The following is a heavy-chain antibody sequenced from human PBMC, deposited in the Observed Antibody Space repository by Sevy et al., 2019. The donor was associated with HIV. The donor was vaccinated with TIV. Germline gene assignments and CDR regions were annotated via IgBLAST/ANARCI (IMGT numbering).Heavy chain of an antibody. Sequence: SETLSLMCTVSGGYISNYYWSWIRQPPGKGLEWIGYMYSGGSTNCNPSLSSRITMSVDTSKNLFSLKLTSVTAADTAVYYCARVATMAGTVDSWGQGTLVTVSS. CDR2: MYSGGST. D-gene: IGHD1-1*01. CDR1: GGYISNYY. J-gene: IGHJ4*02. V-gene: IGHV4-59*01. CDR3: ARVATMAGTVDS.